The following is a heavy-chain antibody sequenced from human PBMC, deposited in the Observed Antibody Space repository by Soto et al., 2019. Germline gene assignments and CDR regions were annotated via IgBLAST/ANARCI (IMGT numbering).Heavy chain of an antibody. CDR1: GVSVSSGSFY. CDR2: GSYSGTT. CDR3: ARGATVTQYDY. D-gene: IGHD4-17*01. Sequence: TLSLTCTVSGVSVSSGSFYWAWIRQPPGKGLEWIGFGSYSGTTNYKPSLKSRVTISVDTSRSQISLKVSSLTAADTAVYYCARGATVTQYDYWGQGTLVTVS. J-gene: IGHJ4*02. V-gene: IGHV4-61*01.